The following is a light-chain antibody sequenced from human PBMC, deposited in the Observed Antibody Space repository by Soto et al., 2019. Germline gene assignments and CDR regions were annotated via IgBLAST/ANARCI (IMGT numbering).Light chain of an antibody. J-gene: IGKJ5*01. CDR2: TAS. V-gene: IGKV1-39*01. Sequence: DIQMTQSPSSLSASVRARAVITCRASQNIGNYLNWYQQTPGKAPRLLISTASSLQSGVPSRFSGSRSGTDFTLTISSLQPEDSATYYCQQGFSTPITCGQGTRLE. CDR3: QQGFSTPIT. CDR1: QNIGNY.